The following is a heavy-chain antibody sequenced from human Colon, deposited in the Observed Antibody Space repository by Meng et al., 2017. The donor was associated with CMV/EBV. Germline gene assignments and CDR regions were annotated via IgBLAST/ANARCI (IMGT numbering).Heavy chain of an antibody. D-gene: IGHD2-2*03. J-gene: IGHJ4*02. V-gene: IGHV3-23*01. CDR2: ISHDGYST. CDR3: ARVSRIGDCSSTSCYLDY. CDR1: GFTFSNYA. Sequence: GESLKISCAASGFTFSNYAMSWVRQAPGKGLEWVSGISHDGYSTFYVDSVKGRFTISRDNFKNTLHLQMNSLRAEDTAIYYCARVSRIGDCSSTSCYLDYWGQGTLVTVSS.